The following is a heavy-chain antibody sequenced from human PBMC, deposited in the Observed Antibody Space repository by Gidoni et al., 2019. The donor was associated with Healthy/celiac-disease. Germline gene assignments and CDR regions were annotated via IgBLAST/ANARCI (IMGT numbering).Heavy chain of an antibody. CDR2: IKQAGSEK. Sequence: EVQLVASGGGLVKTGGSLRLSCAASGFTFRRYWMRWVRQAPGKGREGVAKIKQAGSEKYYVDSVKGRFTISRDNAKNSLYLQMNSLRAEDTAVYYCATRASLGISSWYGYDAFDIWGQGTMVTVSS. J-gene: IGHJ3*02. CDR1: GFTFRRYW. D-gene: IGHD6-13*01. V-gene: IGHV3-7*03. CDR3: ATRASLGISSWYGYDAFDI.